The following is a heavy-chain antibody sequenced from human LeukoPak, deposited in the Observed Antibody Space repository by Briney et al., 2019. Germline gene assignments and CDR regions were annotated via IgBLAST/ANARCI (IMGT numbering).Heavy chain of an antibody. J-gene: IGHJ4*02. Sequence: PGGSLRLSCAVSGFXFSSYSINWVRQAPGKGLEWVSFISSSSTCIYYADSVKGRFTISRDNAKNSLYLQMNSLRAEDTAVYYCARDMDYYVSRGYYKSSCFFDYWGQGTLVTVSS. D-gene: IGHD3-22*01. CDR2: ISSSSTCI. CDR1: GFXFSSYS. V-gene: IGHV3-21*01. CDR3: ARDMDYYVSRGYYKSSCFFDY.